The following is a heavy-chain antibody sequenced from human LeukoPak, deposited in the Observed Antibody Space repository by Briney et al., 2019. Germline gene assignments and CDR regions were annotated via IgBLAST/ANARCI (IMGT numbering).Heavy chain of an antibody. J-gene: IGHJ4*02. D-gene: IGHD1-7*01. CDR2: ISGSGGST. CDR3: AKVLAGTTFDYFDY. Sequence: PGGSLRLSCAASGFTFSSYGMHWVRQAPGKGLEWVSAISGSGGSTYYADSVKGRFTISRDNSKNTLYLQMNSLRAEVTAVYYCAKVLAGTTFDYFDYWGQGTLVTVSS. CDR1: GFTFSSYG. V-gene: IGHV3-23*01.